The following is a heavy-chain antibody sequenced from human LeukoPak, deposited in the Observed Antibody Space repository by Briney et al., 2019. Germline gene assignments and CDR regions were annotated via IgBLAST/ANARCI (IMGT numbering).Heavy chain of an antibody. Sequence: GASLRLSCAASGFTFSSYAMSWVRQAPGEGLEWVSATSGSGGSTYYADSVKGRFTISRDNSKNTLYLQMNSLRAEDTAVYYCAKGSSSSGYYYYYGMDVWGQRTTVTVSS. CDR3: AKGSSSSGYYYYYGMDV. D-gene: IGHD6-6*01. J-gene: IGHJ6*02. CDR1: GFTFSSYA. V-gene: IGHV3-23*01. CDR2: TSGSGGST.